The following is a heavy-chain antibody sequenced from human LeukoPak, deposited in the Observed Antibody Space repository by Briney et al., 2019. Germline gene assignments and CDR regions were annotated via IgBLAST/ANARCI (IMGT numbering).Heavy chain of an antibody. CDR2: ISYDGSNK. J-gene: IGHJ4*02. D-gene: IGHD3-9*01. CDR1: GFTFSSYA. V-gene: IGHV3-30*04. Sequence: GGSLRLSCAASGFTFSSYAMHWVRQAPGKGLEWVAVISYDGSNKYYADSVKGRFTISRDNSKNTLYLQMNSLRAEDTAVYYCVRGIRYFDWLPRVLDYCGQGTLVTVSS. CDR3: VRGIRYFDWLPRVLDY.